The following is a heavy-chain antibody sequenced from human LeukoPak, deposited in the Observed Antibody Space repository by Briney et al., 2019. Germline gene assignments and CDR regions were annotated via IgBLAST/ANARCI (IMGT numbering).Heavy chain of an antibody. D-gene: IGHD6-6*01. V-gene: IGHV4-39*01. J-gene: IGHJ4*02. CDR2: IYYGGST. Sequence: PSETLSLTCTVSGGSISSSSYYWGWIRQPPGKGLEWIGSIYYGGSTYYNPSLKSRVTISVDTSKNQFSLKLSSVTAADTAVYYCARREEQLAAFDYWGQGTLVTVSS. CDR3: ARREEQLAAFDY. CDR1: GGSISSSSYY.